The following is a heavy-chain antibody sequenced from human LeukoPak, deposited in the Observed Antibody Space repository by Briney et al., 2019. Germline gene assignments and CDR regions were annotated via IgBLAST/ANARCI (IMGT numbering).Heavy chain of an antibody. Sequence: PGRSVRLSCAASGFPFSSYGMQGVRQAPGRGGEWVANVWYDRTNKYYADSVKGRFTISRDNSKNTLYLQMNSLRAEDTAVYYCARDPGVRWLVGFDYWGQGSLVTVSS. V-gene: IGHV3-33*01. D-gene: IGHD6-19*01. CDR1: GFPFSSYG. CDR2: VWYDRTNK. CDR3: ARDPGVRWLVGFDY. J-gene: IGHJ4*02.